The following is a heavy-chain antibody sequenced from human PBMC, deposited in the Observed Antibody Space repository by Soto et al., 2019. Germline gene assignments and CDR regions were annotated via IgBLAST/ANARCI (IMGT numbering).Heavy chain of an antibody. V-gene: IGHV4-30-2*01. CDR1: GGSISSGGSS. CDR3: ARATQYYFDISGYPTGPHFAIDI. Sequence: PSETLSLTCTVSGGSISSGGSSWSWIRQPPGKGLEWIGYIYDSGSSYYNPSLKSRVTISVDRSRNQFSLRLSSVTAADTAVYYCARATQYYFDISGYPTGPHFAIDIPGQATMVTVSS. D-gene: IGHD3-22*01. J-gene: IGHJ3*02. CDR2: IYDSGSS.